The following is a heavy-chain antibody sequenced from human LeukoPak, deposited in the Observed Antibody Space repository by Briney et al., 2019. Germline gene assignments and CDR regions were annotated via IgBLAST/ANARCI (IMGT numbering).Heavy chain of an antibody. CDR1: AFTVSSNY. V-gene: IGHV3-66*02. CDR2: IYSGGST. J-gene: IGHJ5*02. CDR3: ARGSLMYYYDIRPFRWFDP. D-gene: IGHD3-22*01. Sequence: NPGGCLRLSCAASAFTVSSNYMSSVRQAPGKGLEWVSVIYSGGSTYYADSVKGRFTISRDNSKNTLYLQMNSLRAEDTAVYYCARGSLMYYYDIRPFRWFDPGGQGTLVTVSS.